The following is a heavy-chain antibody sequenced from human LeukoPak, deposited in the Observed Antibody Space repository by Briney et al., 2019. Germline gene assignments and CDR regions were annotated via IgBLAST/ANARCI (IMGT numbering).Heavy chain of an antibody. CDR3: AGASGSTALGAFDI. J-gene: IGHJ3*02. V-gene: IGHV1-69*04. Sequence: SVKVSCKASGGTFSSYAISWVRQAPGQGLEWMGRIIPILGIANYEQKSQGRVTITADKSTSTAYMELSSLRSEDTAVYYCAGASGSTALGAFDIWGQGTMVTVSS. D-gene: IGHD5-12*01. CDR2: IIPILGIA. CDR1: GGTFSSYA.